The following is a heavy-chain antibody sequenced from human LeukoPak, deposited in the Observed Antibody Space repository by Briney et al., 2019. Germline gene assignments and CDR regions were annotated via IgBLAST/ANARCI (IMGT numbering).Heavy chain of an antibody. CDR1: GGSISSSSYY. J-gene: IGHJ4*02. Sequence: SETLSLTCTVSGGSISSSSYYWGWIRQPPGKGLEWIGSIYYSGSTYYNPSLKSRVTISVDTSKNQFSLKLSSVTAADTAVYYCARDSGIVGATTFDYWGQGTLVTVSS. CDR3: ARDSGIVGATTFDY. CDR2: IYYSGST. V-gene: IGHV4-39*07. D-gene: IGHD1-26*01.